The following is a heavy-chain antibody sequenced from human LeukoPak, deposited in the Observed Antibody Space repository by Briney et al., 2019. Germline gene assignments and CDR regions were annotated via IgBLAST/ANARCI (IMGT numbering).Heavy chain of an antibody. J-gene: IGHJ3*02. CDR3: AKDLRTTVTTDDAFDI. V-gene: IGHV3-23*01. CDR2: ISGSGGST. D-gene: IGHD4-17*01. CDR1: GFTFTSYA. Sequence: GRSLRLSCAASGFTFTSYAMSWVRQAPGKGLEWVSGISGSGGSTYYADSVKGRFTISRDNSKNTLYLQMNSLRAEDTAVYYCAKDLRTTVTTDDAFDIWGQGTMVTVSS.